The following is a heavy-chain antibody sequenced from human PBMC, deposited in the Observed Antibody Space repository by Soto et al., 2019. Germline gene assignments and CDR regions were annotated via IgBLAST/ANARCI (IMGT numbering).Heavy chain of an antibody. CDR2: ISYTGST. CDR1: GASINSYY. V-gene: IGHV4-59*08. Sequence: SETLSLTCSVSGASINSYYWGWIRQPPGKGLEWIGYISYTGSTDYSPSLKSRVTISVDTSKNQFSLKVRSVTAADTAIYFCARHYPIGNNWNYFDYWGRGTLVTVS. D-gene: IGHD1-1*01. CDR3: ARHYPIGNNWNYFDY. J-gene: IGHJ4*02.